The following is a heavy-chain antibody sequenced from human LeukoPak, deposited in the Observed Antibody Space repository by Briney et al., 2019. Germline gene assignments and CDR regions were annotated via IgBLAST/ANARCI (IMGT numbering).Heavy chain of an antibody. CDR3: ARHPSLPYFDY. D-gene: IGHD1-26*01. CDR1: GYSISSGYY. CDR2: IYHSGST. Sequence: PSETLSLTCAVSGYSISSGYYWGWIRQPPGKGLEWIGSIYHSGSTYYNPSLKIRVTISVDTSKNQFSLKLSSVTAADTAVYYCARHPSLPYFDYWGQGTLVTVSS. J-gene: IGHJ4*02. V-gene: IGHV4-38-2*01.